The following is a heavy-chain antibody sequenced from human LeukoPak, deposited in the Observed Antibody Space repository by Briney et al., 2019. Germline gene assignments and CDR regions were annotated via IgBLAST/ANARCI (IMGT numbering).Heavy chain of an antibody. CDR3: AQHASYFYDSTGYHFDY. J-gene: IGHJ4*02. V-gene: IGHV3-23*01. CDR2: VSAGGQST. Sequence: GGFLRLSCAASGFTFSRYAMSWVRQAPGKGLEWVSSVSAGGQSTYYADSVMGRFTISRDNSKNTLSLQMNSLRAEDTAVYYCAQHASYFYDSTGYHFDYWGQGTLVTVSS. CDR1: GFTFSRYA. D-gene: IGHD3-22*01.